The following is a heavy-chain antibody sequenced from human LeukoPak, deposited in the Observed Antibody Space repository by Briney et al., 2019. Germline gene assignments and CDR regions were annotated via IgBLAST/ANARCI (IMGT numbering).Heavy chain of an antibody. V-gene: IGHV1-69*13. CDR3: ARATQRGYYDILTGYYSGFDY. Sequence: ASVTVSCTASGGTFSIYAISWVRQAPGQGLEWMGGIIPIFGTANYAQKFQGRVTITADESTSTAYMELSSLRSEDTAVYYCARATQRGYYDILTGYYSGFDYWGQGTLVTVSS. J-gene: IGHJ4*02. CDR1: GGTFSIYA. CDR2: IIPIFGTA. D-gene: IGHD3-9*01.